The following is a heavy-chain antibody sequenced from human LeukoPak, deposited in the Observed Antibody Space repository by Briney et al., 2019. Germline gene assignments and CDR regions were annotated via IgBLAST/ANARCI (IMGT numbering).Heavy chain of an antibody. V-gene: IGHV1-18*01. CDR2: ISAYSGNT. J-gene: IGHJ6*02. Sequence: ASVKVSCKASGYTFTSYGISWVRQAPGQGLEWMGWISAYSGNTNYAQKLQGRVTMTTDTSTSTAYMELRSPRSDDTAVYYCAREGTYYDILTGYHLWLNYYYYGMDVWGQGTTVTVSS. D-gene: IGHD3-9*01. CDR1: GYTFTSYG. CDR3: AREGTYYDILTGYHLWLNYYYYGMDV.